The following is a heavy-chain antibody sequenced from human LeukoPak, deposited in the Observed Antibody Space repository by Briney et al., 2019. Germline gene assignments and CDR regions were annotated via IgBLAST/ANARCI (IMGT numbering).Heavy chain of an antibody. CDR1: GGSISSYY. D-gene: IGHD3-3*01. CDR2: IYTGGST. J-gene: IGHJ6*03. CDR3: AREAYDFWSVYYYYYYMDV. Sequence: SETLSLTCTVSGGSISSYYWSWIRQPAGKGLEWIGRIYTGGSTNYNPSLKSRVTISVDTSKNQFSLKLSSVTAADTAVYYCAREAYDFWSVYYYYYYMDVWGKGTTVTVSS. V-gene: IGHV4-4*07.